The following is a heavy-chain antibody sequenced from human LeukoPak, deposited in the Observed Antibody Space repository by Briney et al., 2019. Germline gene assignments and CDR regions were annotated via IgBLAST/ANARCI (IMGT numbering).Heavy chain of an antibody. V-gene: IGHV3-48*03. CDR2: ITTGDSSI. CDR3: ARVRYDSGWYDY. D-gene: IGHD6-19*01. CDR1: GFTFSAYA. J-gene: IGHJ4*02. Sequence: GGSLRLSCAASGFTFSAYAMAWVRQAPGKGLECVSHITTGDSSIFYADFVKGRFTISRDNVKNSLYLQMNSLRAEDAAVYYCARVRYDSGWYDYWGQGALVTVSS.